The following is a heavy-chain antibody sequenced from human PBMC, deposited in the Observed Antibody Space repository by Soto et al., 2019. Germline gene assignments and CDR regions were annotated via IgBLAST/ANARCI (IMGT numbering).Heavy chain of an antibody. Sequence: SETLSLTCTFSGGSISSGGYYWSWIRQHPGKGLEWIGYIYYSGSTYYNPSLKSRVTISVDTSKNQFSLKLSSVTAADTAVYYCARDRYGSGSLNYYGMDVWGQGTTVTVSS. CDR2: IYYSGST. CDR3: ARDRYGSGSLNYYGMDV. V-gene: IGHV4-31*03. J-gene: IGHJ6*02. CDR1: GGSISSGGYY. D-gene: IGHD3-10*01.